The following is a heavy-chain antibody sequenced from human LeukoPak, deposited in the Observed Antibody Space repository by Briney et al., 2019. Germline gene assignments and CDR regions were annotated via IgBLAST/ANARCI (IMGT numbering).Heavy chain of an antibody. CDR3: ARGYGY. CDR1: GGSIVGSSYY. V-gene: IGHV4-39*01. Sequence: PSETLSLTCTVSGGSIVGSSYYWGWIRQPPGKGLDWIGNSGNTYYNPSLRSRVSISVDTSRNQFSLNLNSMTASDTAVYYCARGYGYWGQGTLVTVSS. CDR2: SGNT. D-gene: IGHD3-10*01. J-gene: IGHJ4*02.